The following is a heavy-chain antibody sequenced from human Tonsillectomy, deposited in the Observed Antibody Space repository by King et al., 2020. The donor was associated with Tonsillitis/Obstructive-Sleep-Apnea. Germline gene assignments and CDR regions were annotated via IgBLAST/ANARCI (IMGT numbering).Heavy chain of an antibody. Sequence: VQLVESGGGLVKPGGSLRLSCAASGVSFSDHYMSWIRQAPGKGLEWVSYISSGSSYTNYADSVKGRFTIPRDNAKKSLYLQMNSLRAEDKAVYYCVGGGSWNDDRRFDPWGQGTLVTVSS. D-gene: IGHD1-1*01. V-gene: IGHV3-11*05. CDR2: ISSGSSYT. J-gene: IGHJ5*02. CDR3: VGGGSWNDDRRFDP. CDR1: GVSFSDHY.